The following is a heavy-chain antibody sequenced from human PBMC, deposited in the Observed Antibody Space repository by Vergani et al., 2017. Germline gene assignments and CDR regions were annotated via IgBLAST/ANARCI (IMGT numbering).Heavy chain of an antibody. D-gene: IGHD1-14*01. V-gene: IGHV3-33*01. Sequence: QVQLVESGGGVVQPGRSLRLSCAASGFTFNQYCMHWVRQATGKGLEWVAVTWDDGNNKKYADSVKGRFTIARDNSKSTMYLQMNSLRDEDTGVYYCARDLRLLYNRFDPWGQGTLVTVSS. CDR3: ARDLRLLYNRFDP. J-gene: IGHJ5*02. CDR1: GFTFNQYC. CDR2: TWDDGNNK.